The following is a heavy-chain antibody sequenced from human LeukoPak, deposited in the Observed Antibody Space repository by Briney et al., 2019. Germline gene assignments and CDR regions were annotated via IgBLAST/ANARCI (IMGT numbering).Heavy chain of an antibody. CDR1: GGSISSYY. J-gene: IGHJ3*02. CDR3: ARDRRESSKPNDAFDI. V-gene: IGHV4-59*01. D-gene: IGHD4-11*01. CDR2: IYYTGST. Sequence: PSETLSLTCSVSGGSISSYYWSWIWQPPGKGLEWIGYIYYTGSTNYNPSLESRVTISIDTSKEQLSLKLRSVTAADTAVYYCARDRRESSKPNDAFDIWGQGTMVTVSS.